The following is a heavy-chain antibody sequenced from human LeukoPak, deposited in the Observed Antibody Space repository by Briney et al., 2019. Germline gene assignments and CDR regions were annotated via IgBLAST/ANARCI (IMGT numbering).Heavy chain of an antibody. D-gene: IGHD3-10*01. Sequence: GASVKVSCKASGYTFTSYDINWVRQATGQGLEWMGWMNPNSGNTGYAQKFQGRVTMTRNTSISTAYMELSSLRSEDTAVYYCARGGVYYGSTDYRPFGYWGQGTLVTVSS. CDR2: MNPNSGNT. J-gene: IGHJ4*02. V-gene: IGHV1-8*01. CDR3: ARGGVYYGSTDYRPFGY. CDR1: GYTFTSYD.